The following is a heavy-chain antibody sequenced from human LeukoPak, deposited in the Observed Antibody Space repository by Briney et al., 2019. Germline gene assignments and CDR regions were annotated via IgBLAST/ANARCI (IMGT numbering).Heavy chain of an antibody. CDR3: ARGVGLTQGGTFDY. CDR2: IYYSGST. D-gene: IGHD1-1*01. J-gene: IGHJ4*02. V-gene: IGHV4-59*01. CDR1: GGSITGDY. Sequence: SETLSLTCSVSGGSITGDYWSWIRQTPGLGLEWIGYIYYSGSTNYNPSLKSRVTISVDTSKNQFSLKLSSVTAADTAVYYCARGVGLTQGGTFDYWGQGTLVSVSS.